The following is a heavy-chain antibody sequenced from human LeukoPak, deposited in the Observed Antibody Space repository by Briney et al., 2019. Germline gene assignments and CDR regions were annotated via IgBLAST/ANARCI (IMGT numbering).Heavy chain of an antibody. J-gene: IGHJ5*02. CDR3: ARDRACGSGSYNNWFDP. D-gene: IGHD3-10*01. Sequence: PSETLSLTCSVSGGSISSYYWSWIRQPPGKGLEWIGYIYYSGSTNYNPSLKSRVTISVDTSKNQFSLKLSSVTAADTAVYYCARDRACGSGSYNNWFDPWGQGTLVTVSS. V-gene: IGHV4-59*01. CDR2: IYYSGST. CDR1: GGSISSYY.